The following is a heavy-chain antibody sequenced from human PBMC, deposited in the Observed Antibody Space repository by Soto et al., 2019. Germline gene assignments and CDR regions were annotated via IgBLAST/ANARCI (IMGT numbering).Heavy chain of an antibody. J-gene: IGHJ3*02. CDR3: AKGGHDYGGTRGAFDI. CDR1: GFTFSSYA. Sequence: GGSLRLSCAASGFTFSSYAMSWVRQAPGKGLEWVSAISGSGGSTYYADSVKGRFTISRDNSKNTLYLQMNSLRAEDTAVYYCAKGGHDYGGTRGAFDIWGQGTMVTVSS. D-gene: IGHD4-17*01. CDR2: ISGSGGST. V-gene: IGHV3-23*01.